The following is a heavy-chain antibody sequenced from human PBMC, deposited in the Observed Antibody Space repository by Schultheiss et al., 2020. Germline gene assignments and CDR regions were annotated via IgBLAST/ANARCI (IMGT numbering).Heavy chain of an antibody. V-gene: IGHV4-34*01. D-gene: IGHD3-10*01. J-gene: IGHJ4*02. Sequence: SETLSLTCDVHGGSFRGYEWSWVRQSPGKGLEWIGEINHSGSTNYNPSLKSRVTISVDTSKNQFSLKLSSVTAADTAVYYCARALWFGASYYFDYWGQGTLVNVYS. CDR1: GGSFRGYE. CDR2: INHSGST. CDR3: ARALWFGASYYFDY.